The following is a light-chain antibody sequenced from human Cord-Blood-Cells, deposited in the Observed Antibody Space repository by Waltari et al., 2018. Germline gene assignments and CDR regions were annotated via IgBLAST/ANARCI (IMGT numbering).Light chain of an antibody. CDR3: QQSYSTPPT. CDR1: QSIISY. V-gene: IGKV1-39*01. Sequence: DIQMTQSTSSLSASVGDRVTITCRASQSIISYLNWYQQKPGKAPKLLIYAASSLQSGVPSRFSGSGSGTDFTLTISSLQPEDFATYYCQQSYSTPPTFGQGTKLEIK. CDR2: AAS. J-gene: IGKJ2*01.